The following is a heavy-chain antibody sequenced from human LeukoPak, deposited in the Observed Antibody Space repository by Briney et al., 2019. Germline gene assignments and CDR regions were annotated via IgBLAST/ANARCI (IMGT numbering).Heavy chain of an antibody. CDR2: INPNSGGT. V-gene: IGHV1-2*02. J-gene: IGHJ4*02. D-gene: IGHD2-15*01. CDR1: GYTFTGYY. CDR3: AILGVGYCSGGSSYPDYYFDY. Sequence: ASVKVSCKASGYTFTGYYMHWVRQAPGQGLEWMGWINPNSGGTNYAQKFQGRVTMTRDTSISTAYMELSRLRSDDTAVYYCAILGVGYCSGGSSYPDYYFDYWGQGTLVTVSS.